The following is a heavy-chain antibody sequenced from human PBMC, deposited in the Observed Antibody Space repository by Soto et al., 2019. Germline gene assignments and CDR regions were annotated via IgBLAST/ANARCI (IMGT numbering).Heavy chain of an antibody. CDR1: GFTFSSYA. J-gene: IGHJ4*02. CDR3: GNVSLGGRYRPPGY. Sequence: QVQLVESGGGVVQPGRSLRLSCAASGFTFSSYAMHWVRQAPGKGLEWVAVISYDGSNKYYADSVKGRFTISRDNSRNTLYLKWKRWRVEDTALFYGGNVSLGGRYRPPGYWGPGTLVPVPS. D-gene: IGHD3-16*02. V-gene: IGHV3-30-3*01. CDR2: ISYDGSNK.